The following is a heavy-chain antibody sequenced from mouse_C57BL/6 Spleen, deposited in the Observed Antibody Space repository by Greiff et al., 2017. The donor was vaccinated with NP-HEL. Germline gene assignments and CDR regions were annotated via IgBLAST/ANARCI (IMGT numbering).Heavy chain of an antibody. J-gene: IGHJ2*01. V-gene: IGHV5-6*02. CDR1: GFTFSSYG. Sequence: EVKLVESGGDLVKPGGSLKLSCAASGFTFSSYGMSWVRQTPDKRLEWVATISSGGSYTYYPDSVKGRFTISRDNAKNTLYLQMSSLKSEDTAMYYCARPLLTTVVATNYFDYWGQGTTLTVSS. D-gene: IGHD1-1*01. CDR2: ISSGGSYT. CDR3: ARPLLTTVVATNYFDY.